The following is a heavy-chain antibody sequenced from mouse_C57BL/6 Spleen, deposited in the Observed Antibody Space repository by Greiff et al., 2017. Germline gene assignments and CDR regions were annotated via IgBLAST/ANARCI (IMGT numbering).Heavy chain of an antibody. J-gene: IGHJ4*01. CDR3: ARSDPRYAMGY. Sequence: VQLKESGPELVKPGASVKISCKASGYTFTDYYMNWVKQSHGKSLEWIGDINPNNGGTSYNQKFKGKATLTVDKSSSTAYMELRSLTSEDSAVYYCARSDPRYAMGYWGQGTSVTVSS. V-gene: IGHV1-26*01. CDR1: GYTFTDYY. CDR2: INPNNGGT.